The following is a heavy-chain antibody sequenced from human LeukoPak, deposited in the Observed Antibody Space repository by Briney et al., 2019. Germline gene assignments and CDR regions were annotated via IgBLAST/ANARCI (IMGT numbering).Heavy chain of an antibody. CDR3: ARLEVVIPNY. D-gene: IGHD3-22*01. Sequence: SETLSLTCTVSGYSISSGYYWGGIRRPPGKGLEWIGSIYHSGSTYYNPSLKSRVTISVDTSKNQFSLTLSSVTAADTAVYYCARLEVVIPNYWGQGTLVTVSS. V-gene: IGHV4-38-2*02. J-gene: IGHJ4*02. CDR2: IYHSGST. CDR1: GYSISSGYY.